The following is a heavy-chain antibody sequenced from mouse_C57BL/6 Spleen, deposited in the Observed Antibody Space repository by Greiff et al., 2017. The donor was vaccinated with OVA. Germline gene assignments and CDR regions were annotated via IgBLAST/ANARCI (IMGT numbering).Heavy chain of an antibody. D-gene: IGHD3-2*02. CDR1: GYTFTDYY. Sequence: EVQLQQSGPVLVKPGASVKMSCKASGYTFTDYYMNWVKQSHGKSLEWIGVINPYNGGTSYNQKFKGKATLTVDKSSSTAYMELNSLTSEDSAVYYCARQAGTAQAPFDYWGQGTTLTVSS. CDR3: ARQAGTAQAPFDY. V-gene: IGHV1-19*01. CDR2: INPYNGGT. J-gene: IGHJ2*01.